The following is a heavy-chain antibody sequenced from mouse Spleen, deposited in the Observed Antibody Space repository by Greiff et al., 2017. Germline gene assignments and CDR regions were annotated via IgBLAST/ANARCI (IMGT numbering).Heavy chain of an antibody. J-gene: IGHJ1*03. D-gene: IGHD2-5*01. CDR1: GYTFTSYW. V-gene: IGHV1-52*01. CDR2: IDPSDSET. Sequence: QVQLQQPGAELVRPGSSVKLSCKASGYTFTSYWMHWVKQRPIQGLEWIGNIDPSDSETHYNQKFKDKATLTVDKSSSTAYMQLSSLTSEDSAVYYCARKAYYSNYLDVWGTGTTVTVSS. CDR3: ARKAYYSNYLDV.